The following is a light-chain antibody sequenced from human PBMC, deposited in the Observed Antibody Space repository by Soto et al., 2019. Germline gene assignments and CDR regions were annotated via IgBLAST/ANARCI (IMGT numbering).Light chain of an antibody. CDR2: DTN. J-gene: IGLJ3*02. V-gene: IGLV1-51*01. CDR3: ATWESSLSVGV. CDR1: SSNIGNNY. Sequence: QSVVTQPPSVSAAPGQKVTISCSGSSSNIGNNYVSWYQHLPGTAPKLLIYDTNKRPSGIPDRFSGSKSGTSATLGITGLQTGDEAECYCATWESSLSVGVFGGGTKVTVL.